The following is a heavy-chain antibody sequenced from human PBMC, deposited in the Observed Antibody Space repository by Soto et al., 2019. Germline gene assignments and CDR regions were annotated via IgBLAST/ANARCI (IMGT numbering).Heavy chain of an antibody. J-gene: IGHJ4*02. CDR1: GYTFTSYD. V-gene: IGHV1-3*01. CDR2: INGGSGNT. CDR3: AREIIASGYDY. Sequence: ASVKVSCKASGYTFTSYDINWVRQATGQGLEWMGWINGGSGNTQYSQNFQGRVTITRDTSASTVYMDLTGLRSEDTAFYYCAREIIASGYDYWGQGTLVTVSS. D-gene: IGHD2-21*01.